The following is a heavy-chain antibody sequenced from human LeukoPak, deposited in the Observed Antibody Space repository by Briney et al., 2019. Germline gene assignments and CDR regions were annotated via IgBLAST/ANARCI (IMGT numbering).Heavy chain of an antibody. D-gene: IGHD6-19*01. J-gene: IGHJ4*02. CDR3: ARPSWLAY. Sequence: GGSLRLSCAASGFTFSSYWMSWVRQSPGKGLEWVASIKQDGSENYYVDSVTGRFTISRDNAKKSLYLQMNSLRVEDTAVYYCARPSWLAYWGQGTLVTVSS. CDR1: GFTFSSYW. V-gene: IGHV3-7*04. CDR2: IKQDGSEN.